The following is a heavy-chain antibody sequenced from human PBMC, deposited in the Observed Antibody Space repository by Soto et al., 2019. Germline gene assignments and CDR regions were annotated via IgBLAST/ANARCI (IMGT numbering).Heavy chain of an antibody. Sequence: GGSLRLSCAASGFTFSSYAMSWVRQAPGKGLEWVSAISGSGGSTYYADSVKGRFTISRDNSKNTLYLQMNSLRAEDTAVYYCAKAKETEGCTNGVCHNWFDPWGQGTLVTVPS. CDR3: AKAKETEGCTNGVCHNWFDP. J-gene: IGHJ5*02. D-gene: IGHD2-8*01. V-gene: IGHV3-23*01. CDR2: ISGSGGST. CDR1: GFTFSSYA.